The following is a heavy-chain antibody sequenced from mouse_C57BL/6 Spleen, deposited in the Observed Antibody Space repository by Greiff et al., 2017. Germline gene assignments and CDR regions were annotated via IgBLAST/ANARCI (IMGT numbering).Heavy chain of an antibody. Sequence: EVKLMESGGGLVQPGGSLKLSCAASGFTFSDYGMHWVRQAPEKGLEWVAYISSGSSTIYYADTVKGRFTISRDNAKNTLFLQMTSLRSEDTAMYYCARPKGNYAWFAYWGQGTLVTVSA. CDR2: ISSGSSTI. D-gene: IGHD2-1*01. J-gene: IGHJ3*01. CDR1: GFTFSDYG. V-gene: IGHV5-17*01. CDR3: ARPKGNYAWFAY.